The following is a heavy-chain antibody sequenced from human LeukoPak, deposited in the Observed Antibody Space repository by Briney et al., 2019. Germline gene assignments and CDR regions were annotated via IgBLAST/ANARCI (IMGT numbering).Heavy chain of an antibody. J-gene: IGHJ4*02. D-gene: IGHD6-6*01. CDR3: ARRGIAARPFDY. CDR1: GGSISSSSYY. V-gene: IGHV4-39*01. CDR2: IYYSRST. Sequence: SESLSLTCTVSGGSISSSSYYWGWVRQPPGKGLEWTGSIYYSRSTYYNPSLKSRVTISVDTSKNPFSLRLSSVTAADTAVYYCARRGIAARPFDYWGQGTLVTVSS.